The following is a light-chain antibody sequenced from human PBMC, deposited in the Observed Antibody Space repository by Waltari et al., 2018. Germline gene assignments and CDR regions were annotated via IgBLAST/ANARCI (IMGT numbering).Light chain of an antibody. CDR2: CAS. V-gene: IGKV3-20*01. CDR3: QHYLRLPVT. Sequence: EIVLTQSPGTLSLSLGERATVPCRASQSVSRALAWYQQKPGQAPRLLIYCASTRATGIPDRFSGSGSGTDFSLTISRVEPDDFAVYYCQHYLRLPVTFGQGTTVEI. J-gene: IGKJ1*01. CDR1: QSVSRA.